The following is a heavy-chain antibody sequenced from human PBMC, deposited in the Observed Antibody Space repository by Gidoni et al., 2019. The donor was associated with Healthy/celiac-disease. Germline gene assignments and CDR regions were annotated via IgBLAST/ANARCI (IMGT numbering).Heavy chain of an antibody. Sequence: EVQLLEAGGGLVQHGGSLGLSCEASGFAFSSYAMSWVRQAPGKGLEWVSAISGSGGSTYYADSVKGRFTISRDNSKNTLYLQMNSLRAEDTAVYYCAKGQKPYDILTGFDYWGQGTLVTVSS. CDR2: ISGSGGST. J-gene: IGHJ4*02. CDR3: AKGQKPYDILTGFDY. V-gene: IGHV3-23*01. D-gene: IGHD3-9*01. CDR1: GFAFSSYA.